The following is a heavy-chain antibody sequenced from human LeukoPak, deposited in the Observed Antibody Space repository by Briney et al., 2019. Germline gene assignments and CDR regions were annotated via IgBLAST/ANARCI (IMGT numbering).Heavy chain of an antibody. Sequence: ASVKVSCKASGYTFTSYYMHWVRQAPGRGLEWMGIINPSGGSTSYAQKFQGRVTMTRDMSTSTVYMELSSLRSEDKAVYYCARSSGSPYYYYYYYTDVWGKGTTVTVSS. CDR2: INPSGGST. J-gene: IGHJ6*03. CDR1: GYTFTSYY. D-gene: IGHD3-10*01. CDR3: ARSSGSPYYYYYYYTDV. V-gene: IGHV1-46*01.